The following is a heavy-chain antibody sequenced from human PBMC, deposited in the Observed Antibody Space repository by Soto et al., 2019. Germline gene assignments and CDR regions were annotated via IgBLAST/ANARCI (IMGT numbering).Heavy chain of an antibody. CDR2: ITSDTNTI. CDR3: ARSVEGHFDF. V-gene: IGHV3-48*02. CDR1: GFPFSIYS. J-gene: IGHJ4*02. D-gene: IGHD6-19*01. Sequence: EVQLVESGGGLVQPGGSLRLSCAASGFPFSIYSMNWVRQAPGKGLEWFSYITSDTNTIKYTDSVKGRFTISRDNAKKSLYLQMNSLREEDTAVYFCARSVEGHFDFWGQGTVVTVSS.